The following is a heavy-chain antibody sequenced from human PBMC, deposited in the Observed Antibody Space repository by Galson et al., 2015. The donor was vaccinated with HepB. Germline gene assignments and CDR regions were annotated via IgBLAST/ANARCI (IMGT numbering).Heavy chain of an antibody. J-gene: IGHJ6*02. CDR2: IWYDGSNK. V-gene: IGHV3-33*01. CDR1: GFTFSSYG. Sequence: SLRLSCAASGFTFSSYGMHWVRQAPGKGLEWVAVIWYDGSNKYYADSVKGRFTISRDNSKNTLYLQMNSLRAEDTAVYYCARNLGNDFWGGYAFYYYYGMDVWGQGTTVTVSS. CDR3: ARNLGNDFWGGYAFYYYYGMDV. D-gene: IGHD3-3*01.